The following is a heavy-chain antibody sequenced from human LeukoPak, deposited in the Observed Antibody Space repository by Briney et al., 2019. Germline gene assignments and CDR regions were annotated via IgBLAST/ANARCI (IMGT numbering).Heavy chain of an antibody. CDR3: ARDRGRRFLEWLNDAFDI. J-gene: IGHJ3*02. CDR2: ISAYNGNT. V-gene: IGHV1-18*01. D-gene: IGHD3-3*01. CDR1: GYTFTSYG. Sequence: GASVKVSCKASGYTFTSYGISWVRQAPGQGLEWMGWISAYNGNTNYAQKLQGRVTMTTDTSTSTAYMELRSLRSDDTAVYYCARDRGRRFLEWLNDAFDIWGQGTMVTVSS.